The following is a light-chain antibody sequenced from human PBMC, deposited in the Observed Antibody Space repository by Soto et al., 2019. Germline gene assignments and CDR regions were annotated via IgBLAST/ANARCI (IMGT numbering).Light chain of an antibody. J-gene: IGKJ5*01. V-gene: IGKV3-11*01. Sequence: EIVLTQSPATLSLSPGERATLSCRASQSVSSYLAWYQQKPGQAPRLLIYDASNRATGIPARFSGSGSGTDFTLTISSLEPEDFAVYYCQQSSNWGREITFGQGTRLEIK. CDR3: QQSSNWGREIT. CDR2: DAS. CDR1: QSVSSY.